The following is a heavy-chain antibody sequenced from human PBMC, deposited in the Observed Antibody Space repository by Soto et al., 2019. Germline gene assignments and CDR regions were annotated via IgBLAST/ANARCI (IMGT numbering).Heavy chain of an antibody. CDR2: ISVYNDNT. V-gene: IGHV1-18*01. J-gene: IGHJ1*01. Sequence: QVQLVQSGSEIKKPGASVKVSCKAFGYTFTSYGIGWVRQAPGQGLEWMGWISVYNDNTNYAKKFQGRATMTTETSSSTAYMELRSLKSDDTAVYYCARIGIAGHWGQGTLVTVSS. CDR1: GYTFTSYG. D-gene: IGHD1-20*01. CDR3: ARIGIAGH.